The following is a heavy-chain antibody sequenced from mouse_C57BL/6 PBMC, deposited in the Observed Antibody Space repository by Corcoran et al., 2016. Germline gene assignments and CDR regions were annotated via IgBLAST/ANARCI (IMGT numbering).Heavy chain of an antibody. CDR2: INPNNGGT. V-gene: IGHV1-26*01. J-gene: IGHJ1*03. D-gene: IGHD1-1*01. Sequence: EVQLQQSGPALVKPGASVKISCKASGYTFTDYYMNWVKQSHGKSLEWIGDINPNNGGTSYNQKFKGKATLTVDKSSSTAYMELRSLTSDDSAVYYCARGPYYYGSSYDWYFDVWGTGTTVTVSS. CDR3: ARGPYYYGSSYDWYFDV. CDR1: GYTFTDYY.